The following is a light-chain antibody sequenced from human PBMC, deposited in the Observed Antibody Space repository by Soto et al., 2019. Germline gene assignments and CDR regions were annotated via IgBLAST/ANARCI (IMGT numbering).Light chain of an antibody. Sequence: IQMTQSPSSLSASVGDRVNITCRASQSINDYLNWYQQKPGTAPRLLIYAASNLQSGVPSRFSGSGAGPDFTLTINSLQTQDLASYSCQQRYINLWTFGPGTRVEIK. CDR2: AAS. CDR1: QSINDY. J-gene: IGKJ1*01. CDR3: QQRYINLWT. V-gene: IGKV1-39*01.